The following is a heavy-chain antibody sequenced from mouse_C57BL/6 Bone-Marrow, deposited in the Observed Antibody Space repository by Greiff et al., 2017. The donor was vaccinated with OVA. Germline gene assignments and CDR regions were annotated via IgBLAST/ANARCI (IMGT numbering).Heavy chain of an antibody. V-gene: IGHV14-4*01. CDR2: IDPENGDT. D-gene: IGHD1-1*01. Sequence: VQLQQSGAELVRPGASVKLSCTASGFNITDDYMHWVKQRPEQGLEWIGWIDPENGDTEYASKFQGKATITADTSSNTASLQLSSLTSEDTAVYYGTTDCDGRRGYDMDYWGQGTTVTVSS. CDR3: TTDCDGRRGYDMDY. CDR1: GFNITDDY. J-gene: IGHJ4*01.